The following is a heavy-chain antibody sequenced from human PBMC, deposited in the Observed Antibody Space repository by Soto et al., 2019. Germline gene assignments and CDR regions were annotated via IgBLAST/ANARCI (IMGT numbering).Heavy chain of an antibody. CDR2: IWYDGSNK. J-gene: IGHJ3*02. D-gene: IGHD4-4*01. CDR3: ARIKSKYRHIRYDAFDI. V-gene: IGHV3-33*01. CDR1: GFTFSSYG. Sequence: QVQLVESGGGVVQPGRSLRLSCAASGFTFSSYGMHWVRQAPGKGLEWVAVIWYDGSNKYYADSVKGRFTISRDNSKNTLYLQMNSLRAEDTAVYYCARIKSKYRHIRYDAFDIWGQGTMVTVSS.